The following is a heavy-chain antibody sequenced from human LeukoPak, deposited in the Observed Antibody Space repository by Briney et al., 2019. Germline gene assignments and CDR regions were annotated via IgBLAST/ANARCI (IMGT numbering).Heavy chain of an antibody. CDR3: ARGWGGIDSSGYPFDY. J-gene: IGHJ4*02. D-gene: IGHD3-22*01. V-gene: IGHV1-2*06. CDR2: INPNSGGT. CDR1: GYTFTGYY. Sequence: ASVTVSCKASGYTFTGYYMHWVRQAPGQGLEWMGLINPNSGGTNYAQKFQGRVTMTRDTSISTAYMELSRLRSDDTAVYYRARGWGGIDSSGYPFDYWGQGTLVTVSS.